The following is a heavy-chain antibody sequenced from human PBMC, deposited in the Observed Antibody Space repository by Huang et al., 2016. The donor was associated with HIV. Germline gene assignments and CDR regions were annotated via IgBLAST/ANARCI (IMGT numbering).Heavy chain of an antibody. CDR1: GGSFSNYY. V-gene: IGHV4-34*02. Sequence: QVQLQQWGTGLLKPSETLSLKCAVYGGSFSNYYWRWIRQSPGKGPEWIGEINHRGKSTNNPSLRSRITMSIDTSKSQFYLNLTSVTTADTGVYYCARPKMIDGTPDSSWNYFDSWGQGTLVIVSS. CDR3: ARPKMIDGTPDSSWNYFDS. CDR2: INHRGKS. D-gene: IGHD2-21*01. J-gene: IGHJ4*02.